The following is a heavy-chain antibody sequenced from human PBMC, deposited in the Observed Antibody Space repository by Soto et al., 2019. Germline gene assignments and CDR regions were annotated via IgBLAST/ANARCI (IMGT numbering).Heavy chain of an antibody. J-gene: IGHJ4*02. D-gene: IGHD4-17*01. CDR3: ARDYGGNSDY. V-gene: IGHV4-59*12. Sequence: SVTLSLTCTVYGGSISSYYWSWIRQPPGKGLEWIGYIYYSGSTNYNPSLKSRVTISVDTSKNHFSLKLSSVTAADTAVYYCARDYGGNSDYWGQGTLVTVS. CDR1: GGSISSYY. CDR2: IYYSGST.